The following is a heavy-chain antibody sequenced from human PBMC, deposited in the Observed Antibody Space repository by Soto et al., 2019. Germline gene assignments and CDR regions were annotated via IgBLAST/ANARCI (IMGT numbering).Heavy chain of an antibody. Sequence: GGSLRLSCAASGFTFSSYWMSWVRQAPGKGLEWVANIKQDGSEKYYVDSVKGRFTISRDNAKNILYQQMNSLRAEDMAGYYCAREGQYYDFWSGYSSDAFDIWGQGTMVTVSS. J-gene: IGHJ3*02. V-gene: IGHV3-7*01. CDR2: IKQDGSEK. CDR1: GFTFSSYW. D-gene: IGHD3-3*01. CDR3: AREGQYYDFWSGYSSDAFDI.